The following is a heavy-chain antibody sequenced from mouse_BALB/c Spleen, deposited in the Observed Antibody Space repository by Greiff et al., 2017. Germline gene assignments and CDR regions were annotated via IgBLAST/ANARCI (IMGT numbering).Heavy chain of an antibody. V-gene: IGHV1-7*01. D-gene: IGHD1-3*01. Sequence: VQLQQSGAELAKPGASVKMSCKASGYTFTSYWMHWVKQRPGQGLEWIGYINPSTGYTEYNQKFKDKATLTADKSSSTAYMQLSSLTSEDSAVYYCARAWGKGYFDYWGQGTTLTVSS. J-gene: IGHJ2*01. CDR3: ARAWGKGYFDY. CDR1: GYTFTSYW. CDR2: INPSTGYT.